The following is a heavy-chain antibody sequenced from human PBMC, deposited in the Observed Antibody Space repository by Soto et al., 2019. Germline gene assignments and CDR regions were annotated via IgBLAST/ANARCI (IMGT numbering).Heavy chain of an antibody. CDR2: IYYSGST. J-gene: IGHJ6*02. Sequence: PSETLSLTCTVSGGSISSGGYYWSWIRQHPGKGLEWIGYIYYSGSTYYNPSLKSRVTISVDTSKNQFSLKLSSVTAADTAVYYCARAYPYYDFWSGYPIQKPYYYYGMDVWGQGTTVTV. CDR1: GGSISSGGYY. V-gene: IGHV4-31*03. CDR3: ARAYPYYDFWSGYPIQKPYYYYGMDV. D-gene: IGHD3-3*01.